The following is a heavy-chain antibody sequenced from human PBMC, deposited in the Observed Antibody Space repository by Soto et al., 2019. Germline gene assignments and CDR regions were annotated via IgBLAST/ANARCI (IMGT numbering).Heavy chain of an antibody. V-gene: IGHV1-2*04. J-gene: IGHJ2*01. D-gene: IGHD4-17*01. CDR3: ARATVTTTNWYFDL. CDR1: GYTFTGYY. CDR2: INPNSGGT. Sequence: QVQLVQSGAEVKKPGASVKVSCKASGYTFTGYYMHWVRQAPGQGLEWMGWINPNSGGTNYAQKFQGWVTMTRDTSLSTAYMELSRLRSDDTAVYYCARATVTTTNWYFDLWGRGTLVTVSS.